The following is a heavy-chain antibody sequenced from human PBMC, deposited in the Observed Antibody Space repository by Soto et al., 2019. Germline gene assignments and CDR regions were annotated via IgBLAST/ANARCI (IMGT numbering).Heavy chain of an antibody. Sequence: SETLSLTCAVYGGSFSGYYWSWIRQPPGKGLEWIGEINHSGSTNYNPSLKSRVTISVDTSKNQFSLKLSSVTAADTAVYYCASRTFTYYYDSSGYYYGYWGQGTLVTVSS. D-gene: IGHD3-22*01. V-gene: IGHV4-34*01. CDR2: INHSGST. CDR1: GGSFSGYY. J-gene: IGHJ4*02. CDR3: ASRTFTYYYDSSGYYYGY.